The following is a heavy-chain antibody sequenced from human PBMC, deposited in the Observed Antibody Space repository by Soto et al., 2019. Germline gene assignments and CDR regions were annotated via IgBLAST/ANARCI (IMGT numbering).Heavy chain of an antibody. Sequence: SVKVSCKASGGTFSSYAISWVRQAPGQGLEWMGGIIPIFGTANYAQKFQGRVTITADESTSTAYMELSSLRSEDTAVYYCAASRGYSYGTFDYWGQGTLVTVSS. CDR1: GGTFSSYA. D-gene: IGHD5-18*01. J-gene: IGHJ4*02. V-gene: IGHV1-69*13. CDR3: AASRGYSYGTFDY. CDR2: IIPIFGTA.